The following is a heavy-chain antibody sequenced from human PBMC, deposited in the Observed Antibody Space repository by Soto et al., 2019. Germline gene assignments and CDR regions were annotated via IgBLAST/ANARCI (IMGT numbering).Heavy chain of an antibody. CDR3: ARGLNWNIPDYYYGMDV. J-gene: IGHJ6*02. D-gene: IGHD1-20*01. CDR2: ISANSGST. CDR1: GFTFTSYG. Sequence: GASVKVSCKASGFTFTSYGISWVRQVPGQGLEWMGWISANSGSTNYAQKFQGWVTMTRDTSISTAYMELSRLRSDDTAVYYCARGLNWNIPDYYYGMDVWGQGTTVTVSS. V-gene: IGHV1-2*04.